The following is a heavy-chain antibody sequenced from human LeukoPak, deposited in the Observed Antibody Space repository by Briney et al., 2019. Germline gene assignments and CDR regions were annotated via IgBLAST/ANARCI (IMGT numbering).Heavy chain of an antibody. CDR2: ISAYNGNT. CDR3: ARVPHYGPHTRTDNWFDP. Sequence: GASVKVSCKASGYTFTSYGISWVRQAPGQGLEWMGWISAYNGNTNYAQKLQGRVTMTTDTSTSTAYMELRSLRSDDTAVYYCARVPHYGPHTRTDNWFDPWGQGTLVTVSS. J-gene: IGHJ5*02. CDR1: GYTFTSYG. D-gene: IGHD4-17*01. V-gene: IGHV1-18*01.